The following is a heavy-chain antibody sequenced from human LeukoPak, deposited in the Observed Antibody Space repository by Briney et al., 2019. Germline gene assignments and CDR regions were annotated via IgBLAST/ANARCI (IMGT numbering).Heavy chain of an antibody. CDR1: GFTFSSYW. CDR2: IKQDGSEK. J-gene: IGHJ4*02. CDR3: ASLGLYGDYFLPHFDY. V-gene: IGHV3-7*01. D-gene: IGHD4-17*01. Sequence: GGSLRLSCAASGFTFSSYWMSWVRQAPGKGLEWVANIKQDGSEKYYVDSVKGRFTISRDNAKNSLYLQMNSLRAEDTAVYYCASLGLYGDYFLPHFDYWGQGTLVTVS.